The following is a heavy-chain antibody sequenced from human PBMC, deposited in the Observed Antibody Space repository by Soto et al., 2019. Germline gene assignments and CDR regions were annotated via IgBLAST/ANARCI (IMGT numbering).Heavy chain of an antibody. CDR2: ISTSGSDT. CDR3: ARVRFTNFGVDH. CDR1: GFIFSTQE. D-gene: IGHD2-8*01. Sequence: GGSLRLSCAASGFIFSTQEMQWVRQAPGKGLEWVSHISTSGSDTYYAGSVKGRFTIPRDNARNSVYLQMSSMRVEDTAVYYCARVRFTNFGVDHWGQGTLVTVSS. J-gene: IGHJ4*02. V-gene: IGHV3-48*03.